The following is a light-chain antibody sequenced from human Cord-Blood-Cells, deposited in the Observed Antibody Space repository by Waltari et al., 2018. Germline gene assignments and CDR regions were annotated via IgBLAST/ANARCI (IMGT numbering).Light chain of an antibody. CDR3: QQSYSTPFT. CDR1: QSISSY. Sequence: DIQMTQSPSSLSASVGDRVTITCLASQSISSYLNWYQQKPGKAPKLLIYAASSLQSEVPSRFSGSGSGTDFTLTISSLQPEDFATYYCQQSYSTPFTFGPGTKVDIK. V-gene: IGKV1-39*01. J-gene: IGKJ3*01. CDR2: AAS.